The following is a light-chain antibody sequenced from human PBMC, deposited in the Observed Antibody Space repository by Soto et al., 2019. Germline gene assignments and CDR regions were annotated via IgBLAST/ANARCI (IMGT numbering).Light chain of an antibody. J-gene: IGKJ3*01. Sequence: DIVMTQSPGTLSVSPGEGATLSCRASQSVSTNLAWYQQKPGQAPRLLIYGASTRATGIPARFSGSGSGTEFTLTISSLQSEDSALYYCQHYSSWPTFGPGTKVDIK. CDR3: QHYSSWPT. CDR2: GAS. CDR1: QSVSTN. V-gene: IGKV3-15*01.